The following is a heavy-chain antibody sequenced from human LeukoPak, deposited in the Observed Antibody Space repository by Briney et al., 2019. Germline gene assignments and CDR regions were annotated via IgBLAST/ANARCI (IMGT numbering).Heavy chain of an antibody. Sequence: GGSLRLSCAASGFTFSSYWMSWVRQAPGKGLEWVSVIYSGGSTYYADSVKGRFTISRDNSKNTPYLQMNSLRAEDTAVYYCAATAMVSFDYWGQGTLVTVSS. CDR3: AATAMVSFDY. J-gene: IGHJ4*02. D-gene: IGHD5-18*01. V-gene: IGHV3-53*01. CDR1: GFTFSSYW. CDR2: IYSGGST.